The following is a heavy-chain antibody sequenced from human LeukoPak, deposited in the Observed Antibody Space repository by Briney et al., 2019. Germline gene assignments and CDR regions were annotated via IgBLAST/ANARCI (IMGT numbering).Heavy chain of an antibody. D-gene: IGHD1-1*01. J-gene: IGHJ4*02. V-gene: IGHV3-23*01. CDR1: GFTFSSYA. CDR3: AKQRETGTTVDY. CDR2: ISGSGGST. Sequence: GRSLRLSCAASGFTFSSYAMSWVRQAPGKGLEWVSAISGSGGSTYYAASVKGRFTISRDNSKNTLYLQMNSLRAEDTAVYYCAKQRETGTTVDYWGQGTLVTVSS.